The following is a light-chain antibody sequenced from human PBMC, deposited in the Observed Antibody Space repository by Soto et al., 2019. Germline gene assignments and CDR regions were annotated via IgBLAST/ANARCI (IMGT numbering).Light chain of an antibody. CDR1: QSVSNNY. Sequence: EIVLTQSPGTLSLSPGERGTLSCRASQSVSNNYVAWYQQKPGQAPRLLIYGASNRATGIPDRFSGSGSGTDFTLTISRLEPEDFAVYYCQQYGSSGTFGQGTRLEIK. J-gene: IGKJ5*01. CDR2: GAS. CDR3: QQYGSSGT. V-gene: IGKV3-20*01.